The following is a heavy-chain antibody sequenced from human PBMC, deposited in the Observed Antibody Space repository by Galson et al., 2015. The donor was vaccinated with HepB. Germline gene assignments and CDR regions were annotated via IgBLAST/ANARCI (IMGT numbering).Heavy chain of an antibody. CDR1: GYTFSSYG. J-gene: IGHJ4*02. CDR3: ARVKGTAMGTFDS. Sequence: SVKVSCKASGYTFSSYGITWVRQAHGQGLEWMGWISAYKGNTNYAQKFQDRVTMTTDTSSTIAYMEMRSLRSDDTAIYYCARVKGTAMGTFDSWGQGTLVAVSS. V-gene: IGHV1-18*04. CDR2: ISAYKGNT. D-gene: IGHD5-18*01.